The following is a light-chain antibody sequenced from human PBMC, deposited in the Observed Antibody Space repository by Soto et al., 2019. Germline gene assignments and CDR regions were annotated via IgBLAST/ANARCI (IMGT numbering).Light chain of an antibody. V-gene: IGKV1-8*01. CDR2: AAS. CDR3: QQYYSYPWT. Sequence: AIRMTQSPSSLSASTGDRVTITCRGSQGIGIYLACYQQKPGKAPKLLIYAASTLQSGVPSRFSGSGSGTDFTLTISCLQSEDFATYYCQQYYSYPWTFGQGTKVEIK. CDR1: QGIGIY. J-gene: IGKJ1*01.